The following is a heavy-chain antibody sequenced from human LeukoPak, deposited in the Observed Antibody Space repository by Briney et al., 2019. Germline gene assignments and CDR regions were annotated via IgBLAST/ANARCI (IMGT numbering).Heavy chain of an antibody. CDR2: IYPGDSDT. CDR1: GYSFTRNW. D-gene: IGHD2-2*01. Sequence: GESLKISCKGSGYSFTRNWIGWVRQMPGKGLEWMGIIYPGDSDTRYSPSFQGQVTISADQSIGTAYLQWSSLKASDTAIYYCARQGYCSSTRCSGYGMDVWGQGTTVTVSS. V-gene: IGHV5-51*01. CDR3: ARQGYCSSTRCSGYGMDV. J-gene: IGHJ6*02.